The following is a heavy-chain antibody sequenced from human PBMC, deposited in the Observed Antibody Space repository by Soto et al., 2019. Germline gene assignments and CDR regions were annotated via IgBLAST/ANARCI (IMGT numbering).Heavy chain of an antibody. Sequence: GGSLRLSCAASGFTFSSYAMTWVRQAPGKGLEWVSGISGSGGSTYYADSVKGRFTISRDNSNNTRYLQMDSLRAEDTALYYCAKTHENRILIVGPTMAFDIWGQGTKVTVSS. CDR3: AKTHENRILIVGPTMAFDI. V-gene: IGHV3-23*01. J-gene: IGHJ3*02. CDR2: ISGSGGST. D-gene: IGHD1-26*01. CDR1: GFTFSSYA.